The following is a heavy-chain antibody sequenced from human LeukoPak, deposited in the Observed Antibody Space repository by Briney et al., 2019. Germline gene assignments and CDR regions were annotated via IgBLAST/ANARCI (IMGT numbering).Heavy chain of an antibody. Sequence: GASVTVSFTASGGTFSSYAISWVRQAPGQGLEWMGGIIPIFGTANYAQKFQGRVTITADESTSTAYMELSSLRSEDTAVYYCASSVLGPSIAAAAPGDYWGQGTLVTVSS. J-gene: IGHJ4*02. CDR2: IIPIFGTA. V-gene: IGHV1-69*13. CDR3: ASSVLGPSIAAAAPGDY. D-gene: IGHD6-13*01. CDR1: GGTFSSYA.